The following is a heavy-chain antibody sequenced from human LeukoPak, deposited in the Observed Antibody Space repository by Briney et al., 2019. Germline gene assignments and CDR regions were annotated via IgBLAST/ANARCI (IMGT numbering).Heavy chain of an antibody. CDR3: ARETYLSVHYFDS. J-gene: IGHJ4*01. V-gene: IGHV3-33*01. CDR1: GFTFSRSG. Sequence: GGSLRLSCAASGFTFSRSGMHWVRQAPGKGLEWVASIWYDGSNTYYADSVKGRFTISRDNSKNTLYLQMNSLRVEDTGVYYCARETYLSVHYFDSWGQGTLVTVSA. CDR2: IWYDGSNT. D-gene: IGHD3-10*01.